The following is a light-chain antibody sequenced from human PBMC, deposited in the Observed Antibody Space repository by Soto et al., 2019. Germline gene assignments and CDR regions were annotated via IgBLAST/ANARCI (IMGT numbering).Light chain of an antibody. CDR2: EVS. CDR3: RSYAGSNNLV. CDR1: SSDVGGYNY. Sequence: QSVLTQPPSASGSPGQSVTISCTGTSSDVGGYNYVSWYQQHPGKAPKLMIYEVSKRPSGVPDRFSGSKSGNTASLTVSGLQAEDEADYCCRSYAGSNNLVFVGGTKLTVL. V-gene: IGLV2-8*01. J-gene: IGLJ3*02.